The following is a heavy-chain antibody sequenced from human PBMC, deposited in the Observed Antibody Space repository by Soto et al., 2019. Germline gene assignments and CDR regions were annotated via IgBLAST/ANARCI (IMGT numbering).Heavy chain of an antibody. CDR1: GVTFSSYA. CDR3: ATVNSRSWYDILDGMDV. CDR2: IIPIFGTA. Sequence: SVEASWKASGVTFSSYAMSSVCHDHGQGLEWMGGIIPIFGTANYAQKFQGRVTITADESTSTAYMELSSLRSEDTAVYYCATVNSRSWYDILDGMDVWGQGTTVTVSS. J-gene: IGHJ6*02. D-gene: IGHD6-13*01. V-gene: IGHV1-69*13.